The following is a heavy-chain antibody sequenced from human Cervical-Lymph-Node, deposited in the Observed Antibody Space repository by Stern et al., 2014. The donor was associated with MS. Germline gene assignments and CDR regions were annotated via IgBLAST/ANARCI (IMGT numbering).Heavy chain of an antibody. CDR3: ATTFR. V-gene: IGHV1-69*01. D-gene: IGHD3-16*01. Sequence: VQLLESGAEVKKPGSSVKVSCKASGGTFSSDVISWVRQAPGQGLDWMGGIIPTFGTTNYAHKFQGRVKITADESMSTAYMELSSLRSEDTALYYCATTFRWGQGTLITVSS. J-gene: IGHJ4*02. CDR1: GGTFSSDV. CDR2: IIPTFGTT.